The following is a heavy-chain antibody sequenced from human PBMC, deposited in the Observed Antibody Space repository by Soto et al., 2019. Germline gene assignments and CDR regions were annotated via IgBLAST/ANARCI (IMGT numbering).Heavy chain of an antibody. CDR1: GFTFSSYW. V-gene: IGHV3-74*01. J-gene: IGHJ3*02. Sequence: GGSLRLSCAASGFTFSSYWMHWVRQAPGKGLVWVSRINSDGSSTSYADSVKGRFTISRDKAKNTMYLQMNSLRAEDTAVYYCARVPKGGDTAEDAFDIWGQGTMVTVSS. D-gene: IGHD2-21*01. CDR2: INSDGSST. CDR3: ARVPKGGDTAEDAFDI.